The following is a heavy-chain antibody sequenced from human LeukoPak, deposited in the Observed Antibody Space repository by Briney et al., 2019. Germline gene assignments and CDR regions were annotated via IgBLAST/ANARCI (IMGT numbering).Heavy chain of an antibody. CDR1: GFTFSSYG. Sequence: GGSLRLSCAASGFTFSSYGMHWVRQAPGKGLEWVAVISYDGSNEYFADSVKGRFTISRDNSKNTLYLQMNSLRAEDTAVYYCAKERVDHSDTSGYYPFDSWGQGTLVTVSS. CDR2: ISYDGSNE. D-gene: IGHD3-22*01. V-gene: IGHV3-30*18. CDR3: AKERVDHSDTSGYYPFDS. J-gene: IGHJ4*02.